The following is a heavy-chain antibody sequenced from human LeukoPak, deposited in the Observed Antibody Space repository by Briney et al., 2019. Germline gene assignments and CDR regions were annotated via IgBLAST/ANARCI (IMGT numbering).Heavy chain of an antibody. V-gene: IGHV3-49*04. Sequence: GGSLRLSCTASGFTFGDYAMSWVRQAPGKGLEWVGFIRSKAYGGTTEYAASVKGRFTISRDDSKSIAYLQMNSLKTEDTAVYYCTRAGSYYDFWSETTFDYWGQGTLVTVSS. J-gene: IGHJ4*02. D-gene: IGHD3-3*01. CDR1: GFTFGDYA. CDR3: TRAGSYYDFWSETTFDY. CDR2: IRSKAYGGTT.